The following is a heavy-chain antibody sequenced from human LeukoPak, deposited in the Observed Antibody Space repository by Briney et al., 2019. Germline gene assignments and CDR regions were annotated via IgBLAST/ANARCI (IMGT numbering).Heavy chain of an antibody. CDR2: IYHSGST. CDR1: GYSISSGYY. D-gene: IGHD3-3*01. J-gene: IGHJ5*02. Sequence: SETLSLTCAVSGYSISSGYYWGRIRQPPGKGLEWIGSIYHSGSTYYNPSLKSRVTISVDTSKNQFSLKLSSVTAADTAVYYCASYDFWSGYYGRENNWFDPWGQGTLVTVSS. CDR3: ASYDFWSGYYGRENNWFDP. V-gene: IGHV4-38-2*01.